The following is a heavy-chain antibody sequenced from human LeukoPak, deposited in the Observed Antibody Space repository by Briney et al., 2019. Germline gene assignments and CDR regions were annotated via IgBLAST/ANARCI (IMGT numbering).Heavy chain of an antibody. Sequence: PSETLSLTCTVSGGSISRYYWSWIRQPAGKGLEWIGRIYTSGSTNYNPSLKSRVTMSVDTSKNQFSLKLSSVTAADTAVYYCARDRITGTTWDAFDIWGQGTMVTVSS. CDR3: ARDRITGTTWDAFDI. D-gene: IGHD1-14*01. J-gene: IGHJ3*02. V-gene: IGHV4-4*07. CDR1: GGSISRYY. CDR2: IYTSGST.